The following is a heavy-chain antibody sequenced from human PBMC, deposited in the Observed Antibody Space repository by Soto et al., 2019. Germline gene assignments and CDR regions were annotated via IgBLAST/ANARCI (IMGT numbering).Heavy chain of an antibody. CDR3: TPLALKYSSGWYEFSD. Sequence: EAQLVESVGGLVKPGGSLRLSCAASGFTFSNVWMNWVRQAPGKGLEWVGRIKSKTDGGTTDYAAPVKGRFTISRDDSKNTLYLQMNSLKTEDTAVYYCTPLALKYSSGWYEFSDWGQGTLVTVSS. CDR1: GFTFSNVW. J-gene: IGHJ4*02. D-gene: IGHD6-19*01. V-gene: IGHV3-15*07. CDR2: IKSKTDGGTT.